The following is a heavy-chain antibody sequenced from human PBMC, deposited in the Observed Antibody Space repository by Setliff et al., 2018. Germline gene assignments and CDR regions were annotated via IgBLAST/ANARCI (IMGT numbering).Heavy chain of an antibody. V-gene: IGHV5-51*01. J-gene: IGHJ4*02. CDR3: ARQGCSSTSCHSIDY. Sequence: PGESLKISCKASGYTFSRYWIGWVRQMPGKGLEWLGIIYPSDSHTRYSPPFQGQVTISADKAINTAYLQWNSLQASDTAMYYCARQGCSSTSCHSIDYWGQGTLVTVSS. CDR1: GYTFSRYW. D-gene: IGHD2-2*01. CDR2: IYPSDSHT.